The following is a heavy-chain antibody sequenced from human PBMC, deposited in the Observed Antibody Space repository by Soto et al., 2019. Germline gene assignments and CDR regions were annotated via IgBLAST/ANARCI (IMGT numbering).Heavy chain of an antibody. CDR2: ISSSSSTI. Sequence: PGGSLRLSCVASGFTFSSYVIHWVRQAPGKGLEWVSYISSSSSTIHYADSVKGRFTISRDNAKNSLYLQMNSLRVEDTAVYYCARDDYPYYDDSSGYHFDYWGQGTLVTVSS. V-gene: IGHV3-48*01. CDR1: GFTFSSYV. CDR3: ARDDYPYYDDSSGYHFDY. D-gene: IGHD3-22*01. J-gene: IGHJ4*02.